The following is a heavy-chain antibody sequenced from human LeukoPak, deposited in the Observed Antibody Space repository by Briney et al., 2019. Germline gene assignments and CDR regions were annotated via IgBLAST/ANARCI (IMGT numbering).Heavy chain of an antibody. CDR1: GYSISSGYY. Sequence: PSETLSLTCTVSGYSISSGYYWGWIRQPPGKGLEWIGSIYHSGSTNYNPSLKSRVTISVDTSKNQFSLKLSSVTAADTAVYYCARHRGYSYGYDAFDIWGQGTMVTVSS. CDR3: ARHRGYSYGYDAFDI. CDR2: IYHSGST. V-gene: IGHV4-38-2*02. J-gene: IGHJ3*02. D-gene: IGHD5-18*01.